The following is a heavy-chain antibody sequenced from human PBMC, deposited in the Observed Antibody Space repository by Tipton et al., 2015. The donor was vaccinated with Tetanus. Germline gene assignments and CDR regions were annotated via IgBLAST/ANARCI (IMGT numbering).Heavy chain of an antibody. CDR1: GFTFSSYA. CDR3: AKPDSSGYYYYFDY. D-gene: IGHD3-22*01. Sequence: SLRLSCAASGFTFSSYAMSWVRQAQGKGLEWVSVIYSGGSSTYYADSVKSRFTISRDNSKNTLYLQMNSLRAEDTAVYYCAKPDSSGYYYYFDYWGQGTLVTVSS. J-gene: IGHJ4*02. CDR2: IYSGGSST. V-gene: IGHV3-23*03.